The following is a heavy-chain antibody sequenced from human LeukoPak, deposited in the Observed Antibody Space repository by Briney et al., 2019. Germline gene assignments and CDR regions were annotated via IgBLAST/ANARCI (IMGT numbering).Heavy chain of an antibody. D-gene: IGHD1-26*01. J-gene: IGHJ4*02. CDR1: GYTFTSYY. Sequence: ASVKVSCKASGYTFTSYYMHWVRQAPGQGLEWMGRINPNSGGTNYAQKFQGRVTMTRDTSISTAYMELSRLRSDDTAVYYCARVSSGSYLFDYWGQGTLVTVSS. CDR3: ARVSSGSYLFDY. V-gene: IGHV1-2*06. CDR2: INPNSGGT.